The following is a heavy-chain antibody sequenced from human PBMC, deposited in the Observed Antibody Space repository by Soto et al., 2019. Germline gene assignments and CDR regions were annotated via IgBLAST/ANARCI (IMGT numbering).Heavy chain of an antibody. CDR3: AVGALAVAGTFLRDY. CDR1: GFTFSSYA. Sequence: GGSLRLSCAASGFTFSSYAMSWVRQAPGKGLEWVSAISGSGGSTYYADSVKGRFTISRDNSKNTLDLQMNSLRAEDTAVYYCAVGALAVAGTFLRDYLGQGTLVTVSS. V-gene: IGHV3-23*01. CDR2: ISGSGGST. D-gene: IGHD6-19*01. J-gene: IGHJ4*02.